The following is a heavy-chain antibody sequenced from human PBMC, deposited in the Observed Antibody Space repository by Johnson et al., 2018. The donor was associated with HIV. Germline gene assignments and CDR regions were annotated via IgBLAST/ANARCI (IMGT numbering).Heavy chain of an antibody. CDR1: GFTVSSNY. Sequence: EVQLVESGGGVVQPGRSLRLSCAASGFTVSSNYMSWVRQAPGTGLEWVSVLYSGGSTYYADSVRGRFTISRDNSKNTLYLQMSSLRVEDTAMYYCARDGESQQLPLGDAFDVWGRGTLVTVSS. J-gene: IGHJ3*01. CDR2: LYSGGST. CDR3: ARDGESQQLPLGDAFDV. V-gene: IGHV3-66*01. D-gene: IGHD6-13*01.